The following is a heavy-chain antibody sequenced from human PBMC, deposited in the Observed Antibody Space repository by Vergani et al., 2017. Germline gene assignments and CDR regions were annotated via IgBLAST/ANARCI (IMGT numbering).Heavy chain of an antibody. V-gene: IGHV3-48*03. Sequence: EVQLVESGGGLVQPGGSLRLSCAASGFTFSSYEMNWVRQAPGKGLEWVSYISSSGSTIYYADSVKGRFTISRDNAKNSLYLQMNSLRAEATAVYYCARDQDDSSGYGWWGQGTLVTVSS. CDR3: ARDQDDSSGYGW. J-gene: IGHJ4*02. CDR2: ISSSGSTI. CDR1: GFTFSSYE. D-gene: IGHD3-22*01.